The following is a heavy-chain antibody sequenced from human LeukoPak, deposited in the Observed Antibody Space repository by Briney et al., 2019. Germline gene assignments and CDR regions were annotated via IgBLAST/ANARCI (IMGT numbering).Heavy chain of an antibody. CDR2: ISGSGGST. Sequence: GSLRLSCAASGFTFSSYAMSWVRQAPGKGLEWVSAISGSGGSTYYADSVKGRFTISRDNSKNTLYLQMNSLRAEDTAVYYCAKNLEDIVVVPAAIGFDPWGQGTLVTVSS. V-gene: IGHV3-23*01. CDR3: AKNLEDIVVVPAAIGFDP. J-gene: IGHJ5*02. CDR1: GFTFSSYA. D-gene: IGHD2-2*02.